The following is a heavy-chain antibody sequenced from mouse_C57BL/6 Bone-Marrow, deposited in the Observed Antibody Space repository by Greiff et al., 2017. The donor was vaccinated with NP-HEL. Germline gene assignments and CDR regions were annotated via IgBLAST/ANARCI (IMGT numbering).Heavy chain of an antibody. J-gene: IGHJ1*03. CDR2: IAPNSGGT. Sequence: QVQLQQPGAELVKPGASVKLSCKASGYTFTSYWMHCVKQRPGRGLEWIGRIAPNSGGTKYNEKFKSKATLTVDKPSSTAYMQLSSLTAEDSAVYYCARLWWDFEGWGTGTTVTVSS. V-gene: IGHV1-72*01. CDR3: ARLWWDFEG. D-gene: IGHD1-1*02. CDR1: GYTFTSYW.